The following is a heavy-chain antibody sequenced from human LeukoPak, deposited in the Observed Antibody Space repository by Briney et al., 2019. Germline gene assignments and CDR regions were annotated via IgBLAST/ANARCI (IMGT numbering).Heavy chain of an antibody. Sequence: GGSLRLSCAASGFTFSSCDMNWVRQAPGKGLEWVSYISSSSSTIHYADSVRGRFTISRDNAKNSLYLQMNSLRAEDTAVYFCASTRTYPYGSGSYYFDYWGQGTLVTVSS. V-gene: IGHV3-48*04. CDR2: ISSSSSTI. CDR3: ASTRTYPYGSGSYYFDY. D-gene: IGHD3-10*01. CDR1: GFTFSSCD. J-gene: IGHJ4*02.